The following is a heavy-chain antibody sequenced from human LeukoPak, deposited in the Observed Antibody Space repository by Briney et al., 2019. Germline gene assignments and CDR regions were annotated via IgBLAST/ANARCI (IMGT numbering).Heavy chain of an antibody. D-gene: IGHD2-15*01. V-gene: IGHV3-30*18. J-gene: IGHJ3*02. CDR1: GFTFSSYG. Sequence: GGSLRLSCAASGFTFSSYGMHWVRQAPGKGLEWVAVISYDGSNKYYADSVKGRFTISRDNSKNTLYLQMNSLRAEDTAVYYCAKDLRSVVVVAATHDAFDIWGQGTMVTVSS. CDR2: ISYDGSNK. CDR3: AKDLRSVVVVAATHDAFDI.